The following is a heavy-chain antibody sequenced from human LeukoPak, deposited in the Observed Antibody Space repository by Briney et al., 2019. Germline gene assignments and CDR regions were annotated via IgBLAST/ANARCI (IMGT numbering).Heavy chain of an antibody. D-gene: IGHD3-10*01. V-gene: IGHV3-30*18. Sequence: GRSLRLSCAASGFTFSSYGMHWVRQAPGKGLEWVAVISYEGSNKYYADSVKGRFTISRDNSKNTLYLQMNSLRAEDTAVYYCAKVGGSGSYPQYYFDYWGQGTLVTVSS. CDR2: ISYEGSNK. J-gene: IGHJ4*02. CDR1: GFTFSSYG. CDR3: AKVGGSGSYPQYYFDY.